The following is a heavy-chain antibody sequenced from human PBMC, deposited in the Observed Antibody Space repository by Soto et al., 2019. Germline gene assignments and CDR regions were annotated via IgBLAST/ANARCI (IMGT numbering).Heavy chain of an antibody. Sequence: SETLSLTCAVYGGSFSGYYWSWIRQPPGKGLEWIGEINHSGTAYYNPSLAGRVTMSVDTSKNQFSLNLNSVTAADTAVYFCGRPGGDFVLPSDYWGPGTLVTVSS. D-gene: IGHD2-21*02. CDR3: GRPGGDFVLPSDY. V-gene: IGHV4-34*01. CDR2: INHSGTA. J-gene: IGHJ4*02. CDR1: GGSFSGYY.